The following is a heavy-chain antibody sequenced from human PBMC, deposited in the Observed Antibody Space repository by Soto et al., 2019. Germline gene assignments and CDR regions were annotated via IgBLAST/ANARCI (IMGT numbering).Heavy chain of an antibody. CDR2: ISGSGGST. D-gene: IGHD4-17*01. CDR3: AREDYGGNDGMDV. J-gene: IGHJ6*02. V-gene: IGHV3-23*01. Sequence: GGSLRLSCAASGFTFSSYAMSWVRQAPGKGLEWVSAISGSGGSTYYADSVKGRFTISRDNAKNSLYLQMNSLRAEDTAVYYCAREDYGGNDGMDVWGQGTTVTVSS. CDR1: GFTFSSYA.